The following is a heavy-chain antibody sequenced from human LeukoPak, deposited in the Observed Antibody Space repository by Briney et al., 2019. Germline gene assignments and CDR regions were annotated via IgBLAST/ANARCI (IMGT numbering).Heavy chain of an antibody. CDR2: INPNSGGT. CDR1: GYTFTDYY. Sequence: VASVKVSCKASGYTFTDYYMHWVRQAPGQGLEWMGWINPNSGGTKNAQKFRGRVTMTRDTSINTAYMELSRLRSDDTAVYYCARGPIILSFGGFDYWGQGTLVTVSS. J-gene: IGHJ4*02. CDR3: ARGPIILSFGGFDY. V-gene: IGHV1-2*02. D-gene: IGHD3-16*01.